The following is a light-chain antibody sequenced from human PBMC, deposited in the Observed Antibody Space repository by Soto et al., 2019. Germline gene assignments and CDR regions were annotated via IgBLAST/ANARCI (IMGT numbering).Light chain of an antibody. V-gene: IGKV3-20*01. CDR2: GAS. Sequence: DNVLTQSPATLSLSPGERASLSCRASQSITSSYLAWYQQKPGQAPRLLIYGASYRATGIPDRFSGSGSGTDFTLTISRLEPEDFAVYYCQQYGSSPTTFGQGTKVDI. CDR3: QQYGSSPTT. J-gene: IGKJ1*01. CDR1: QSITSSY.